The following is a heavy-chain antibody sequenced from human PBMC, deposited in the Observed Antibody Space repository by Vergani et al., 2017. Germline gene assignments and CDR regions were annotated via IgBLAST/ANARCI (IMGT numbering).Heavy chain of an antibody. V-gene: IGHV4-59*01. Sequence: QVRLQESGPGLVRPSETLSLTCTVSGGSLTPYYRSWIRQSPGKGLEWIGNIYYNGRTKYNPSLKSRATISADTSKDQFSLRLTSMTAADTAVYYCVRDTRRYFLDSIDGGDSDSPPFVPAVWCRGTGVIVSS. CDR2: IYYNGRT. CDR1: GGSLTPYY. J-gene: IGHJ3*01. CDR3: VRDTRRYFLDSIDGGDSDSPPFVPAV. D-gene: IGHD2-21*01.